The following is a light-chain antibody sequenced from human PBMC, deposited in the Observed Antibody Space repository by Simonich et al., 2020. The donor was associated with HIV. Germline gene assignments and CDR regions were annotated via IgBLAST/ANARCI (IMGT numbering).Light chain of an antibody. Sequence: EIVMTQSPATLSVSPGETATLPCRASQSVSSNLAWYRQKPGQAPRLLIYGASTRATGIPARFSGSGSGTEFTLTISSLQSEDFAVYYCQQRSNWPPTFGQGTKVEIK. CDR2: GAS. CDR3: QQRSNWPPT. V-gene: IGKV3-15*01. J-gene: IGKJ1*01. CDR1: QSVSSN.